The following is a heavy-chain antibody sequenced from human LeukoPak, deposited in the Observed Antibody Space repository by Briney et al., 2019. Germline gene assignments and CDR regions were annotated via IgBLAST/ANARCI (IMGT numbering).Heavy chain of an antibody. D-gene: IGHD3-9*01. CDR2: IYDSGST. Sequence: SETLSLTCTVSGGSIRSSYYYWGWIRQPPGKGLEWIGSIYDSGSTYYNPSLKSRVTISVDTSKNQFSLKLSSVTAADTAVYYCARPDYDILTGYGYWGQGTLVTVSS. CDR1: GGSIRSSYYY. J-gene: IGHJ4*02. V-gene: IGHV4-39*07. CDR3: ARPDYDILTGYGY.